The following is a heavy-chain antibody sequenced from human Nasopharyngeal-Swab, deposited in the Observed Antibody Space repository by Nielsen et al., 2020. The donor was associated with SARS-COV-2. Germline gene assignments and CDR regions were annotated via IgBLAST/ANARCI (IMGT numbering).Heavy chain of an antibody. D-gene: IGHD3-10*01. J-gene: IGHJ4*02. CDR2: ISARGTST. V-gene: IGHV3-23*01. CDR3: AREGQGTPIDF. CDR1: GFTFSNYA. Sequence: GESLKISCVASGFTFSNYAMSWARQAPGKGLEWVSTISARGTSTFYVDSVKGRFTISRDNSKNTLHVQMSSLRAEDTAVYYCAREGQGTPIDFWGQGTLVTVPS.